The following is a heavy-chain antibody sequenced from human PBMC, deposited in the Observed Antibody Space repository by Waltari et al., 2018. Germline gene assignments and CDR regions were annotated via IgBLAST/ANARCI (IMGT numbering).Heavy chain of an antibody. J-gene: IGHJ4*02. CDR3: ARDELAYCGGDCSPPPY. V-gene: IGHV1-2*02. CDR1: GYTFTGDY. Sequence: QVQLVQSGAEVKKPGASVKVSCKASGYTFTGDYMHWVRQAPGQGLGWMGCINPNSGATNCAQKCQGRFTMARETSISTADMELSRLRSDDTAVYYCARDELAYCGGDCSPPPYWGQGTLVTVSS. D-gene: IGHD2-21*01. CDR2: INPNSGAT.